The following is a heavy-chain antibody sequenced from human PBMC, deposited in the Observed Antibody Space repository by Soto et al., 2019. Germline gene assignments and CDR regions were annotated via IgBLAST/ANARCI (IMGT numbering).Heavy chain of an antibody. V-gene: IGHV3-23*01. Sequence: GGSLRRSCGPSGLTYSAYAMSWVRQAPEKALEWVSAFTSGGNTYYADSVKGRFTISRDNSKNTLYLQMNSLRAEDTAVYYCPKRGTYRGDAFCVENWGQGTLVPVSS. D-gene: IGHD3-16*02. CDR2: FTSGGNT. CDR1: GLTYSAYA. CDR3: PKRGTYRGDAFCVEN. J-gene: IGHJ4*02.